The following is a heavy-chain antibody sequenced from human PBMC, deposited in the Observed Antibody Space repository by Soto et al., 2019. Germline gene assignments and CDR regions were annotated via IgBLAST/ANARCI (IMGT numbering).Heavy chain of an antibody. CDR1: GFTFSSYG. D-gene: IGHD6-13*01. J-gene: IGHJ5*02. CDR2: ISYDGSNK. Sequence: GGSLRLSCAASGFTFSSYGMHWVCQAPGKGLEWVAVISYDGSNKSYADSVKGRFTISRDNSKNTLYLQMNSLRAEDTAVYYCAKDLYSSSWTTNWFDPWGQGTLVTVSS. V-gene: IGHV3-30*18. CDR3: AKDLYSSSWTTNWFDP.